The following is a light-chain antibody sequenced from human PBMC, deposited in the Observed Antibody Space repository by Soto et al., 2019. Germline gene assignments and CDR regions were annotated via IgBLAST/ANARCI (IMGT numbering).Light chain of an antibody. CDR2: EAS. V-gene: IGKV1-5*03. CDR3: QQYSSFPWT. J-gene: IGKJ1*01. CDR1: QSISRW. Sequence: DIQMTQSPSTLSASVGDRVTITCRASQSISRWLAWGQQKPGKAPKLLIYEASRLESGVPSRFSGSGSGTEYSLTISSLQPDDFATYYCQQYSSFPWTFGQGTKVEIQ.